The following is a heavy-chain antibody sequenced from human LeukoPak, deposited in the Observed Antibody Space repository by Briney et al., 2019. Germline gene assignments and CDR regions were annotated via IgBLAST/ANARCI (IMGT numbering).Heavy chain of an antibody. Sequence: ASVKASCKASGYPFTDYYMQWVRQAPGQGLEWMGWINPNTGRRNYAQKFQGRVTVTRDTSINTAYMELSSLRSDDTAVYYCARENYYYENWGQGTLVTVSS. J-gene: IGHJ4*02. V-gene: IGHV1-2*02. CDR1: GYPFTDYY. CDR3: ARENYYYEN. D-gene: IGHD3-22*01. CDR2: INPNTGRR.